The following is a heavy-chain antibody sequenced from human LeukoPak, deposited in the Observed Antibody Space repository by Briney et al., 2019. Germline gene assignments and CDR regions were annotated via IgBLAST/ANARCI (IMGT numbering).Heavy chain of an antibody. J-gene: IGHJ4*02. CDR2: INHSGST. CDR1: GGSFSGYY. V-gene: IGHV4-34*01. Sequence: SETLSLTCAVYGGSFSGYYWSWIRQPPGEGLEWIGEINHSGSTNYNPSLKSRVTISVDTSKNQFSLKLSSVTAADTAVYYCARGGPRRRSSSWYSDYFDYWGQGTLVTVSS. D-gene: IGHD6-13*01. CDR3: ARGGPRRRSSSWYSDYFDY.